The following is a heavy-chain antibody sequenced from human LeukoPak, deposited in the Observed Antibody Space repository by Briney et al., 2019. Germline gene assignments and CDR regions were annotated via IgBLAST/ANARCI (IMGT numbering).Heavy chain of an antibody. CDR1: GYTFTGYY. J-gene: IGHJ5*02. V-gene: IGHV1-2*02. Sequence: GASVKVSCKASGYTFTGYYMHWVRQAPGQGLEWMGWINPNSGGTNYAQKFQGRVTMTRDTSISTAYMELSRLRSDDTAVYYCARQNIAVAALVHRWFDPWGQGTLVTVSS. D-gene: IGHD6-19*01. CDR3: ARQNIAVAALVHRWFDP. CDR2: INPNSGGT.